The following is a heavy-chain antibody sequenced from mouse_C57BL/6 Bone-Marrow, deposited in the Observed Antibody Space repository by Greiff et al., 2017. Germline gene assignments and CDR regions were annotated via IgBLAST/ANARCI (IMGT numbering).Heavy chain of an antibody. CDR1: GYTFTSYW. V-gene: IGHV1-7*01. D-gene: IGHD2-1*01. CDR3: ARLGSTMVTTWYFDV. CDR2: INPSSGYT. Sequence: QVHVKQSGAELAKPGASVKLSCKASGYTFTSYWMHWVKQRPGQGLEWIGYINPSSGYTKYNQKFKDKATLTADKSSSTAYMQLSSLTHEDSAVYYCARLGSTMVTTWYFDVWGTGTTVTVSS. J-gene: IGHJ1*03.